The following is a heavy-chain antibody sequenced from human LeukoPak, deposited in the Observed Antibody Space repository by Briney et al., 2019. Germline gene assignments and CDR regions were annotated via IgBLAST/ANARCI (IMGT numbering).Heavy chain of an antibody. CDR3: ARVRDTAMVKYFDY. V-gene: IGHV4-59*01. D-gene: IGHD5-18*01. CDR2: IYYSGST. Sequence: SETLSLTCTVSGGSISSYYWSWIRQPPGKGLEWIGHIYYSGSTKYNPSLKSRVTISVDTSKNQFSLKLSSVTAADTAVYYCARVRDTAMVKYFDYWGQGTLVTVSS. CDR1: GGSISSYY. J-gene: IGHJ4*02.